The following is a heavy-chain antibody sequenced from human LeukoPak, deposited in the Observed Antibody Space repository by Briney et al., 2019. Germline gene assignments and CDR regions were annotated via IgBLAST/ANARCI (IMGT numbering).Heavy chain of an antibody. CDR3: ARPLGYCSSTSCYDNWFDP. V-gene: IGHV4-31*03. D-gene: IGHD2-2*01. J-gene: IGHJ5*02. Sequence: SETLSLTCTVSGGSISGGGYYWSWIRQHPGKGLEWIGYIYYSGSTYYNPSLKSRVTISVDTSKNQFSLKLSSVTAADTAVYYCARPLGYCSSTSCYDNWFDPWGQGTLVTVSS. CDR1: GGSISGGGYY. CDR2: IYYSGST.